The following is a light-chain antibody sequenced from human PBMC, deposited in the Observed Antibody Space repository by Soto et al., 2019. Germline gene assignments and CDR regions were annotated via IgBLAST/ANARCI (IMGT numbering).Light chain of an antibody. V-gene: IGKV3-15*01. CDR1: QSFSSN. Sequence: EIVMTQSPATLSVSPGERATLSCRASQSFSSNLAWYQQKPGQAPRLLIYGASTRATGIPARFSGSGSGTEFTLTISSLQSEDFAVYYCQQYNNWPRNFGPWTKVDIK. CDR3: QQYNNWPRN. J-gene: IGKJ3*01. CDR2: GAS.